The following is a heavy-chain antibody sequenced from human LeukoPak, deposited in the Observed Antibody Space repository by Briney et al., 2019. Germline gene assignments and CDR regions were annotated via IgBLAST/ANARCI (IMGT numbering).Heavy chain of an antibody. V-gene: IGHV1-46*01. J-gene: IGHJ4*02. Sequence: ASVKVSWKASGYTFTSYYMHWVRQAPGRGLEWMGIINASGGSTSYAQKFQGRVTMTRDMSTSTVYMELSSLRSEDTAVYYCARVVIAAAGTPLWGQGTLVTVSS. CDR1: GYTFTSYY. CDR3: ARVVIAAAGTPL. D-gene: IGHD6-13*01. CDR2: INASGGST.